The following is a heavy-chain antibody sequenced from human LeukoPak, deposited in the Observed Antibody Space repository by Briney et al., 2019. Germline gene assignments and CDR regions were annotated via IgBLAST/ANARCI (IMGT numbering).Heavy chain of an antibody. CDR3: ARRLLRSMTNLDY. CDR1: GGSISSSYYY. J-gene: IGHJ4*02. Sequence: SETLSLTCTVSGGSISSSYYYWGWIRQPPGKGLEWIGEINHSGSTNYNPSLKSRVTISVDTSKNQFSLKLSSVTAADTAVYYCARRLLRSMTNLDYWGQGTLVTVSS. CDR2: INHSGST. V-gene: IGHV4-39*07. D-gene: IGHD4-11*01.